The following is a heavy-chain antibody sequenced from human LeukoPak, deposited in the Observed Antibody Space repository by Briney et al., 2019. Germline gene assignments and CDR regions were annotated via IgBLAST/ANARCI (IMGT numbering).Heavy chain of an antibody. D-gene: IGHD2-2*01. Sequence: RTGGSLRLSCAASGFTFSSYWMSWVRQAPGKGLEWVSAISGSGGSTYYADSVKGRFTISRDNSKNTLYLQMNSLRAEDTAVYYCARVYCSSTSCYVSTGYYYGMDVWGQGTTVTVSS. CDR1: GFTFSSYW. J-gene: IGHJ6*02. V-gene: IGHV3-23*01. CDR3: ARVYCSSTSCYVSTGYYYGMDV. CDR2: ISGSGGST.